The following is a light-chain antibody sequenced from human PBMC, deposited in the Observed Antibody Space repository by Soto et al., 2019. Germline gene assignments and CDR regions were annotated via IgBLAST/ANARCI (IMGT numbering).Light chain of an antibody. CDR1: QDISNY. CDR3: QQYDNLPLT. CDR2: DAS. V-gene: IGKV1-33*01. Sequence: DIQMTQSPSSLSASVGDRVTITCQASQDISNYLNWYQQKPGKAPKLLIYDASNLETGVPARFNGSGSGTDFTFTISSLQAEDIATYYCQQYDNLPLTFCGGTKVEIK. J-gene: IGKJ4*01.